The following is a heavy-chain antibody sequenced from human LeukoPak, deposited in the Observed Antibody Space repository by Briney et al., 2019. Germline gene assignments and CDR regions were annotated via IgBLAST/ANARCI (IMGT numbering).Heavy chain of an antibody. CDR1: GGSISSYY. D-gene: IGHD3-3*01. CDR3: ASLNDFWSGLDDAFDI. J-gene: IGHJ3*02. CDR2: IYTSGST. V-gene: IGHV4-4*07. Sequence: SETLSLTCTVSGGSISSYYWSWIRQPAGKGLEWIGRIYTSGSTNYNPSLKSRVTMSVDTSKNQFSLKLSSVTAADTAVYYCASLNDFWSGLDDAFDIWGQGTMVTVSS.